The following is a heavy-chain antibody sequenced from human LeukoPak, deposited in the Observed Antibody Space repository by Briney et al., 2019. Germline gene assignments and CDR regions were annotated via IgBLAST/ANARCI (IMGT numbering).Heavy chain of an antibody. CDR2: ISSSSINK. J-gene: IGHJ4*02. CDR1: GFTFTSYT. D-gene: IGHD3-16*01. V-gene: IGHV3-48*01. CDR3: ARGGNYFDY. Sequence: GGSLRLSCAASGFTFTSYTTNWVRQAPGKGLEWVSYISSSSINKYYADSVKGRFTISRDDAKNSLYLQMNSLRAEDTAVYYCARGGNYFDYWGQGTLVTVSS.